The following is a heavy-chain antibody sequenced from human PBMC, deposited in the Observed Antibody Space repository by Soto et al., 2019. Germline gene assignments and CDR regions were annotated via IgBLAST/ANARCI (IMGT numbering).Heavy chain of an antibody. V-gene: IGHV1-18*01. D-gene: IGHD6-13*01. CDR1: GYTFTSYG. Sequence: QVQLVQSGAEVKKPGASVKVSCKASGYTFTSYGISWVRQAPGQGLEWMGWISAYNGNTNYAQKLQGRVTMTTDTSTSTAYIELRSLRSDDTAVYYCARAYSSSSWYEDWFDPWGQGTLVTVSS. J-gene: IGHJ5*02. CDR2: ISAYNGNT. CDR3: ARAYSSSSWYEDWFDP.